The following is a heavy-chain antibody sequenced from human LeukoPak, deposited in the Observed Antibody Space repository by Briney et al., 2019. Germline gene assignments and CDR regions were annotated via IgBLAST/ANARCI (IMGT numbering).Heavy chain of an antibody. D-gene: IGHD6-19*01. CDR3: ARRPQWLVHFDY. Sequence: SETLSLTCTVSGGSVSSSSYYWGWIRQPPGKGLEWIGSIYYSGSTYYNLPLKSRVTISVDTSKNQFSLKLSSVTAADTAVYYCARRPQWLVHFDYWGQGTLVTVSS. J-gene: IGHJ4*02. CDR1: GGSVSSSSYY. CDR2: IYYSGST. V-gene: IGHV4-39*01.